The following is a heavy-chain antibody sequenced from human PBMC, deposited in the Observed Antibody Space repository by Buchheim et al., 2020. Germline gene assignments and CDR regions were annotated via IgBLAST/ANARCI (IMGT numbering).Heavy chain of an antibody. J-gene: IGHJ4*02. D-gene: IGHD3-22*01. V-gene: IGHV4-59*01. Sequence: QVQLQESGPGLVKPSETLSLTCTVSGGSISSYYWSWIRQPPGKGLEWIGYIYYSGSTNYNPSLKRRVTISVDTSKNQFSLKLSAVNAADTAVYYCARADSYYDSSGPFDYWGQGTL. CDR3: ARADSYYDSSGPFDY. CDR2: IYYSGST. CDR1: GGSISSYY.